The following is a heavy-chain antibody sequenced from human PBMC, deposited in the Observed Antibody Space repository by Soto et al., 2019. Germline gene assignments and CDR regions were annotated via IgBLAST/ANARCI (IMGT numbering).Heavy chain of an antibody. D-gene: IGHD1-26*01. J-gene: IGHJ4*02. CDR1: GYTFSSYG. CDR2: ISAGKGDT. CDR3: ARDGFTVISSGSFDY. V-gene: IGHV1-18*04. Sequence: VQLVQSGAEVRKPGASVKVSCKASGYTFSSYGISWVRQAPGKGLEWMGWISAGKGDTNYAQKFQGRVSMTTDTSTSTAYMELRSLTSDDTDVYYCARDGFTVISSGSFDYWGQGTLVNVSS.